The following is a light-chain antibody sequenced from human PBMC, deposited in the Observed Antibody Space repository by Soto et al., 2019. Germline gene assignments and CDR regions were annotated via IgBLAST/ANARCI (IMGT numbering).Light chain of an antibody. CDR2: EVF. CDR3: LQSIQLPPT. V-gene: IGKV2D-29*01. Sequence: DIVMTQTPLSLSVTPGQPASISCKSSQSLLFSDAKTYLYWYLQRPGQPPQLLISEVFNRFSGVPDRCSGSGSGTDFPLTISRVEAEEVVIYYCLQSIQLPPTFGHGTKVDIK. J-gene: IGKJ3*01. CDR1: QSLLFSDAKTY.